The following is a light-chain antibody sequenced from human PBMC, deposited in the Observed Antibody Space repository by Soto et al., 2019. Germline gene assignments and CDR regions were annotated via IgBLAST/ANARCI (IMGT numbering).Light chain of an antibody. CDR2: GAS. CDR1: QSVSSSY. V-gene: IGKV3-20*01. Sequence: EIVLTQSPGTLSLSPGERATLSCRASQSVSSSYLAWYQQKPGQAPRLLIYGASSRATGIPDRFSGSGSGTDLTLTISRLEPEDFAVYYCQQYGSSPPWTFGQGTKEEIK. J-gene: IGKJ1*01. CDR3: QQYGSSPPWT.